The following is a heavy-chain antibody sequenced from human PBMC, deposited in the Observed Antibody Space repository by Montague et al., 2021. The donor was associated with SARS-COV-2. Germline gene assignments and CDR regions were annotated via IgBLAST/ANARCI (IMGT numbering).Heavy chain of an antibody. D-gene: IGHD3-10*01. CDR1: GFSLSTSGMS. V-gene: IGHV2-70*01. CDR3: ARIHRPLWFGEASRDAFDI. Sequence: PALVKPTQTLTLTCTFSGFSLSTSGMSVSWIRQPPGKALEWLALIDWDDDKYYSTSLKTRLTISKDTSKNQVVLTMTNMDPVDTATYYCARIHRPLWFGEASRDAFDIWGRGTMVTVSS. J-gene: IGHJ3*02. CDR2: IDWDDDK.